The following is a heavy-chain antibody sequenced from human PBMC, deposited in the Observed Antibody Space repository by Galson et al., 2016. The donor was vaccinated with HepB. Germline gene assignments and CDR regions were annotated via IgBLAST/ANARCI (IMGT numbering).Heavy chain of an antibody. CDR3: ARSGGATTPSGYYHAMDV. CDR2: IDWAGDT. CDR1: GFSLSNTGLC. D-gene: IGHD5-24*01. Sequence: PALVKPTQTLTLTCTVSGFSLSNTGLCVNWVRQAPGKALEWLALIDWAGDTYFNTSLRTRVFISQDSSKEQVVLRMTNVDPADTGTYYCARSGGATTPSGYYHAMDVWGPGTTVTVSS. J-gene: IGHJ6*02. V-gene: IGHV2-70*20.